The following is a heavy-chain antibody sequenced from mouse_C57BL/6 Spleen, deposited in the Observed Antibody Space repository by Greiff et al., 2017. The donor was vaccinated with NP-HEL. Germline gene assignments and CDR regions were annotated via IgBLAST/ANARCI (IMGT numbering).Heavy chain of an antibody. Sequence: EVKVEESGGGLVKPGGSLKLSCAASGFTFSDYGMHWVRQAPEKGLEWVAYISSGSSTIYYADTVKGRFTMSRDNAKNTLFLQMTSLRSEDTAKYYCAVRYAMDYWGQGTSVTVAS. J-gene: IGHJ4*01. D-gene: IGHD1-1*01. CDR3: AVRYAMDY. CDR1: GFTFSDYG. V-gene: IGHV5-17*01. CDR2: ISSGSSTI.